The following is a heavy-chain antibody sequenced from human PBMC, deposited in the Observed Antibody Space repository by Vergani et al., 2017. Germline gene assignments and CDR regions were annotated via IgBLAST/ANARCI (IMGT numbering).Heavy chain of an antibody. D-gene: IGHD3-22*01. CDR1: GGSISSSSYY. Sequence: QLQLQESGPGLVKPSETLSLTCTVSGGSISSSSYYWGWIRQPPGKGLEWIGSIYYSGSTYYNPSLKSRVTISVDTSKNQFSLKLSSVTAADTAVYYCARDKYYYDSSGYYSVAFDIWGQGTMVTVSS. CDR2: IYYSGST. V-gene: IGHV4-39*07. J-gene: IGHJ3*02. CDR3: ARDKYYYDSSGYYSVAFDI.